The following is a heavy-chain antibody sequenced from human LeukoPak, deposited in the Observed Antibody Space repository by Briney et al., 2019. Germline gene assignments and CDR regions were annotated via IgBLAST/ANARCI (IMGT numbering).Heavy chain of an antibody. CDR1: GGTIRTLY. J-gene: IGHJ5*02. CDR3: ARHYGP. D-gene: IGHD3-10*01. V-gene: IGHV4-59*08. CDR2: FYHTGST. Sequence: SETLSLTCTVSGGTIRTLYWSWIRQTPGKGLEWVGYFYHTGSTNYNPSLKSRVIMSLDTSKSQFSLKLNSVTAADTAVYYCARHYGPWGQGTLVTVSS.